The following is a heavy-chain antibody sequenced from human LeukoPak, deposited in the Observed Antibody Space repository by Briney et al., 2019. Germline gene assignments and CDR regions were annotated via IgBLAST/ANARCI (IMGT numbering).Heavy chain of an antibody. V-gene: IGHV4-61*02. CDR2: IYTSGST. J-gene: IGHJ4*02. Sequence: SETLSLTCTVSGGSISSSSYYWGWIRQPAGKGLEWIGRIYTSGSTNYNPSLKSRVTISVDTSKNQFSLKPSSVTAADTAVYYCARDPTAAGTSLFDYWGQGTLVTVSS. CDR1: GGSISSSSYY. D-gene: IGHD6-13*01. CDR3: ARDPTAAGTSLFDY.